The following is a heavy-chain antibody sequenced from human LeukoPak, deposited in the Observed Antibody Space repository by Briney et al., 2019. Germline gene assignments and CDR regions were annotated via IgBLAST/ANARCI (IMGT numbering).Heavy chain of an antibody. CDR3: ARESEYSSSNYYYYGMDV. J-gene: IGHJ6*02. V-gene: IGHV4-61*02. CDR2: IYTSGST. Sequence: SQTLSRTCTVSGGSISSGSYYWSWIRQPAGKGLEWIGRIYTSGSTNYNPSLKSRVTISVDTSKNQFSLKLSSVTAADTAVYYCARESEYSSSNYYYYGMDVWGQGTTVTVSS. D-gene: IGHD6-6*01. CDR1: GGSISSGSYY.